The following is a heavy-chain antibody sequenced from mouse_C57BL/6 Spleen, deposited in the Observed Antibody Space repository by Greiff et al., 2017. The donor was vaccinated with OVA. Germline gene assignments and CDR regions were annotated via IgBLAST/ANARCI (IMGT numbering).Heavy chain of an antibody. CDR2: INPSSGYT. J-gene: IGHJ2*01. CDR3: AIIYYGNYEGFDY. D-gene: IGHD2-1*01. V-gene: IGHV1-4*01. CDR1: GYTFTSYT. Sequence: QVQLQQPGAELARPGASVKMSCKASGYTFTSYTLHWVKQRPGQGLEWIGNINPSSGYTKYNQKFKDKATLTADKSSSTAYMQLSSLTSEDSAVYYCAIIYYGNYEGFDYWGQGTTLTVSS.